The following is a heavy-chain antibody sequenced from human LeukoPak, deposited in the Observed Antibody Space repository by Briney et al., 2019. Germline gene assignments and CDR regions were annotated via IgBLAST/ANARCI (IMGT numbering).Heavy chain of an antibody. Sequence: ASVKLSCKSSGYTFTGFYMHWVRHAPGQGLERMGWINPNSGGTNNAQKFQGRVTMTRDASINTAYMELSSLRSDDTAVYYCAREEVSVISDTCCSGLGYWGQGTLVTVSS. CDR1: GYTFTGFY. D-gene: IGHD3-10*01. CDR3: AREEVSVISDTCCSGLGY. CDR2: INPNSGGT. J-gene: IGHJ4*02. V-gene: IGHV1-2*02.